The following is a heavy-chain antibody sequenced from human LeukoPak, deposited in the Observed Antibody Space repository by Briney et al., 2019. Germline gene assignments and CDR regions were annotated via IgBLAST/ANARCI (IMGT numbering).Heavy chain of an antibody. D-gene: IGHD3-9*01. CDR3: VRDWGHYDILTGYYPPLL. Sequence: SVKVSCKASGGTFSSYAISWVRQAPGQGLEWMGGIIPIFGTANYAQKFQGRVTITADESTSTAYMELSSLRSEDTAVYYCVRDWGHYDILTGYYPPLLWGQGTLVTVSS. CDR1: GGTFSSYA. J-gene: IGHJ4*02. CDR2: IIPIFGTA. V-gene: IGHV1-69*13.